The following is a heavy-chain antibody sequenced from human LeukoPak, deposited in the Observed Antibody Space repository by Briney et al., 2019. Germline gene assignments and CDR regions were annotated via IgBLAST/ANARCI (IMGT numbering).Heavy chain of an antibody. D-gene: IGHD6-13*01. CDR2: ISYDGSNK. J-gene: IGHJ6*02. Sequence: PGGSLRLSCAASGFTFSSYAMHWVRQAPGKGLEWVAVISYDGSNKYYADSVKGRFTISRDNSKNTLYLQMNSLRAEDTAVYYCASSADSSSWQYYYYYGMDVWGQGTTVTVSS. V-gene: IGHV3-30-3*01. CDR3: ASSADSSSWQYYYYYGMDV. CDR1: GFTFSSYA.